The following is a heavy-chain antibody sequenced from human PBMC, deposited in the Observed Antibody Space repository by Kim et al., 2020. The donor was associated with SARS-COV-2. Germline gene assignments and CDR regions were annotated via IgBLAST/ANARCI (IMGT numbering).Heavy chain of an antibody. Sequence: YAQKFQHRVTITRDTSSNTFYMELTSLRSDDTAVYYCARDDYTDYQYFDYWGQGTLVTVSS. V-gene: IGHV1-2*02. D-gene: IGHD4-4*01. J-gene: IGHJ4*02. CDR3: ARDDYTDYQYFDY.